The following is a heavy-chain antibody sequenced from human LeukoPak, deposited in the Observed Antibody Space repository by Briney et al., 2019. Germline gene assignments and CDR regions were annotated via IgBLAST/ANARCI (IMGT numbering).Heavy chain of an antibody. V-gene: IGHV1-2*02. Sequence: ASVKVSCKASGYSFSGYYIHWVRQAPGQGLEWMGWINPDGDVTKSAQKFQGRVTMTTDKSINTVFMELSGLTSDDTALYYCARGPNHYYYMDFWGKGTTVSVSS. CDR3: ARGPNHYYYMDF. D-gene: IGHD2-8*01. CDR2: INPDGDVT. J-gene: IGHJ6*03. CDR1: GYSFSGYY.